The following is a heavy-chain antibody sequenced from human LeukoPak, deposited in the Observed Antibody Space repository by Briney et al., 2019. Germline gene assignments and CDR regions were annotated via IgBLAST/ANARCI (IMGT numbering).Heavy chain of an antibody. CDR1: GYSLSSGYY. V-gene: IGHV4-38-2*02. D-gene: IGHD6-13*01. Sequence: SETLSLTCTVSGYSLSSGYYWGWIRQPPGKGLEWIGSISHSRSTYYNPSLKSRVTISVDTSKNQFSLKLSSVTAADTAVYYCASGIGQHHMKDYYYYMDVWGKGTTVTVSS. J-gene: IGHJ6*03. CDR3: ASGIGQHHMKDYYYYMDV. CDR2: ISHSRST.